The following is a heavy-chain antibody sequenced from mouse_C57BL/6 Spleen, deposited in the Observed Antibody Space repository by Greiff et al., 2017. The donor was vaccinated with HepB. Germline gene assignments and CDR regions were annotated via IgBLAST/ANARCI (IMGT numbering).Heavy chain of an antibody. D-gene: IGHD1-1*01. CDR2: ISNGGGST. CDR3: ARLGTTVAWYFDV. Sequence: EVKVEESGGGLVQPGGSLKLSCAASGFTFSDYYMYWVRQTPEKRLEWVAYISNGGGSTYYPDTVKGRFTISRDNAKNTLYLQMSRLKSEDTAMYYCARLGTTVAWYFDVWGTGTTVTVSS. V-gene: IGHV5-12*01. J-gene: IGHJ1*03. CDR1: GFTFSDYY.